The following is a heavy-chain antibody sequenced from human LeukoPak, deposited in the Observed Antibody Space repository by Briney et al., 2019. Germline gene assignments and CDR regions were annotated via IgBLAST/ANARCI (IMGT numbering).Heavy chain of an antibody. CDR1: GFTFSSYA. CDR2: IRGSGGGT. V-gene: IGHV3-23*01. J-gene: IGHJ4*02. CDR3: AKGAYGSGRSYFDY. D-gene: IGHD3-10*01. Sequence: PGGSLRLSCAASGFTFSSYAMSWVRQAPGKGLEWVSAIRGSGGGTKYGDSVKGRFTISRDNSKNTLYLQMNSLRAEDTAVYYCAKGAYGSGRSYFDYWGQGTLVTVSS.